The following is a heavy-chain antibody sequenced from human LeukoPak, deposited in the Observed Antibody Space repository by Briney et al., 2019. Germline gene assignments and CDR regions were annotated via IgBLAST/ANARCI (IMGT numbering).Heavy chain of an antibody. CDR3: ARYCSGTSCYGGFDY. D-gene: IGHD2-2*01. CDR1: GYTFIGYY. CDR2: INPNSGGT. Sequence: ASVKVSCKASGYTFIGYYMHWVRQAPGQGLEWMGWINPNSGGTKYAQKFQGRVTMTRDTSISTAYMELSRLRSDDTAVYYCARYCSGTSCYGGFDYWGQGTLVTVSP. J-gene: IGHJ4*02. V-gene: IGHV1-2*02.